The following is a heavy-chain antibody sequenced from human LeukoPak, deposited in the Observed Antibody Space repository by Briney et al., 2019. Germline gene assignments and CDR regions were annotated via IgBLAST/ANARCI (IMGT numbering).Heavy chain of an antibody. D-gene: IGHD3-10*01. CDR2: ISSSGSTI. CDR1: GFTFSSYE. Sequence: GGSLRLSCAASGFTFSSYEMNWVRQAPGKGLEWVSYISSSGSTIYYADSVKGRFTISRDNAKNSVSLQMSSLRAEDTAVYYCASGSYGSGFYYFYYMDVWGKGTTVTVSS. V-gene: IGHV3-48*03. CDR3: ASGSYGSGFYYFYYMDV. J-gene: IGHJ6*03.